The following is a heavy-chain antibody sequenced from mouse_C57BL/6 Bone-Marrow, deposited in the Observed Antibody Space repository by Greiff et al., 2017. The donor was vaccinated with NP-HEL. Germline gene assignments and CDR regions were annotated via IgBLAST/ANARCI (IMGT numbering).Heavy chain of an antibody. V-gene: IGHV1-64*01. D-gene: IGHD4-1*01. Sequence: VQLQQPGAELVKPGASVKLSCKASGYTFTSYWMHWVKQRPGQGLEWIGMIHPNSGSTNYNEKFKGKATLTVDKSSSTAYMQLSSLTSEDSAVYYCAPGTAYWGRGTRVTVSA. CDR1: GYTFTSYW. CDR3: APGTAY. J-gene: IGHJ3*01. CDR2: IHPNSGST.